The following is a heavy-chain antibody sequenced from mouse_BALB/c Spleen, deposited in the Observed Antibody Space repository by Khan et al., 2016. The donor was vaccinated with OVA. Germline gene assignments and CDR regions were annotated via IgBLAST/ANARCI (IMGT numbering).Heavy chain of an antibody. Sequence: VQLQQSGPELVKPGASVKISCKTSGYTFTEYTMHWVKQSRGKSLEWIGGITPNNGDTSYNQKFKGKATLTVDKSSSTAYMELRSLTSEDSAVYYCARWDGAWFAYWGQGTLVTVSA. CDR1: GYTFTEYT. V-gene: IGHV1-18*01. CDR3: ARWDGAWFAY. CDR2: ITPNNGDT. D-gene: IGHD1-1*02. J-gene: IGHJ3*01.